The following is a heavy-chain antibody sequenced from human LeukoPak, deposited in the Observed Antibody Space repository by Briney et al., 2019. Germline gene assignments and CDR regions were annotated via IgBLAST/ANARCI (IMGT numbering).Heavy chain of an antibody. J-gene: IGHJ4*02. CDR2: INPNSGDT. Sequence: ASVKVSCKASGYTCTGYYVHWMRQAPGQGLEWMGWINPNSGDTEYEQKFQGRVTMTRDTSIATAYMEMTRLAPDDTAVYYCARDRGIPVAGNSDYWGQGTLVTVSS. CDR1: GYTCTGYY. V-gene: IGHV1-2*02. D-gene: IGHD6-19*01. CDR3: ARDRGIPVAGNSDY.